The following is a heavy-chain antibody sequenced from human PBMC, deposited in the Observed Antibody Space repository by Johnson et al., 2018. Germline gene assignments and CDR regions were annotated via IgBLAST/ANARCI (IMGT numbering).Heavy chain of an antibody. V-gene: IGHV3-30*18. CDR1: GFTFTRFS. CDR2: PSYDGSNK. J-gene: IGHJ3*02. CDR3: AKRMSPTTLRWEAFDI. D-gene: IGHD2-2*01. Sequence: VQLLESGRGVVQPERSLRLSCVASGFTFTRFSMIWVRQAPGKGLEWVAVPSYDGSNKYYADSVKGRFTISRDNSKNTLYLQMHSLRADDTAVYYCAKRMSPTTLRWEAFDIWGQGTMVTVSS.